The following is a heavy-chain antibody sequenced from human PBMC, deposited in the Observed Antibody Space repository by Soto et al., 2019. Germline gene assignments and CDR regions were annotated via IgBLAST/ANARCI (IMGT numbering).Heavy chain of an antibody. D-gene: IGHD3-10*01. CDR1: GGSISSGGYS. CDR3: ARAGYYASGRFDP. V-gene: IGHV4-30-2*01. Sequence: RSLTCTVSGGSISSGGYSWSWIRQPPGKGLELIGYIYHSGSTYYNPSLKSRVTISVDRSKNQFSLKLSSVTAADTAVYYCARAGYYASGRFDPWGQCTLVTVPS. J-gene: IGHJ5*02. CDR2: IYHSGST.